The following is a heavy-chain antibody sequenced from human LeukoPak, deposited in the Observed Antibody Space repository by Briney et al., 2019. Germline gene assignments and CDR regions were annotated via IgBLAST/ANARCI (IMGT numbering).Heavy chain of an antibody. CDR3: AKDSGYCTNGVCYSFDY. D-gene: IGHD2-8*01. CDR1: GFTFSSYA. CDR2: ISGSGGST. J-gene: IGHJ4*02. Sequence: GGSLRLSCAASGFTFSSYAMSWVRQAPGKGLEWVSAISGSGGSTYYADPVKGRFTISRDNSKNTLYLQMNSLRAEDTAVYYCAKDSGYCTNGVCYSFDYWGQGTLVTVSS. V-gene: IGHV3-23*01.